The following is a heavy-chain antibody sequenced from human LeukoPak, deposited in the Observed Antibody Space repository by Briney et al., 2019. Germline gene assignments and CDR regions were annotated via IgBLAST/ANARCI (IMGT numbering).Heavy chain of an antibody. CDR3: AKDEFSYSSSWSDPYDY. V-gene: IGHV3-30*04. J-gene: IGHJ4*02. D-gene: IGHD6-13*01. Sequence: GGPRGLPLPAPGFPLSTYASHWVRQPPARGRRGGAVIPYDGSNKYYADSVKGRFTISRDNSKNTLYLQMNSLRAEDTAVYYCAKDEFSYSSSWSDPYDYWGQGTLVTVSS. CDR1: GFPLSTYA. CDR2: IPYDGSNK.